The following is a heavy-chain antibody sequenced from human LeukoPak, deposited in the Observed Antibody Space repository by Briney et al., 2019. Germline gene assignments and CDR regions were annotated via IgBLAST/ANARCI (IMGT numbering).Heavy chain of an antibody. CDR3: ARELTD. Sequence: SETLSLTCTVSGGSISSSSDYWGWIRQPPGKGLEWIGEINHSGSTNYNPSLKSRVTISVDTSKNQFSLKLSSVTAADTAVYYCARELTDWGQGTLVTVSS. CDR2: INHSGST. J-gene: IGHJ4*02. V-gene: IGHV4-39*07. CDR1: GGSISSSSDY.